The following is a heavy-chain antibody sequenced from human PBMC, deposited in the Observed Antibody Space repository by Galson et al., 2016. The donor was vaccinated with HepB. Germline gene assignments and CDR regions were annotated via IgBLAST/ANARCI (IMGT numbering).Heavy chain of an antibody. Sequence: LSLTCTVSGASINSDNDFWSWIRQHPGNGLQWIGHIYYSGSTDYNPSLKSRVTISVDTSKNQFSLRLSSVTAADTAVYYCVRGATLYDYWGQGTLVTVSS. CDR1: GASINSDNDF. V-gene: IGHV4-31*03. CDR2: IYYSGST. CDR3: VRGATLYDY. J-gene: IGHJ4*02.